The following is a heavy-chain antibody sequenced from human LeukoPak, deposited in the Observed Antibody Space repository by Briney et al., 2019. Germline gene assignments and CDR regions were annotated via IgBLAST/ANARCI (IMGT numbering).Heavy chain of an antibody. V-gene: IGHV3-7*01. CDR3: ARDDYYGSGSFDY. J-gene: IGHJ4*02. Sequence: GGSLRLSCAASGFTFSGYWMSWVRQAPGKGLEWVANIKQDGSEKYYVDSVKGRFTISRDNAKNSLYLQMNSLRAEDTAVYYCARDDYYGSGSFDYWGQGTLVTVSS. CDR1: GFTFSGYW. CDR2: IKQDGSEK. D-gene: IGHD3-10*01.